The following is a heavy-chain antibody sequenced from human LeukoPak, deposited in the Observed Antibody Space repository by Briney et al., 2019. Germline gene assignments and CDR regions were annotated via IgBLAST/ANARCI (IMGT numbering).Heavy chain of an antibody. CDR3: AKISYYDILTGYYSGHWDY. V-gene: IGHV3-23*01. Sequence: GGSLRLSCAASGFTFSSYGMSWVRQAPGKGLEWVSAISGSGGSTYYADSVKGRFTISRDNSKNTLYLQMNSLRAEDTAVYYCAKISYYDILTGYYSGHWDYWGQGTLVTVSS. CDR2: ISGSGGST. CDR1: GFTFSSYG. J-gene: IGHJ4*02. D-gene: IGHD3-9*01.